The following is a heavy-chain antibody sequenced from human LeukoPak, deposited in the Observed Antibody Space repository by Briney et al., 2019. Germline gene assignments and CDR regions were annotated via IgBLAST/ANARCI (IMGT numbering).Heavy chain of an antibody. Sequence: ASVKVSCKASGYTFTSYGISWVRQAPGQGLEWMGWISAYNGNTNYAQKLQGRVTMTTDTSTSTAYMELSSLRSEDTAVYYCARFSSGWGAFDYWGQGTLVTVSS. CDR3: ARFSSGWGAFDY. V-gene: IGHV1-18*01. D-gene: IGHD6-19*01. CDR2: ISAYNGNT. CDR1: GYTFTSYG. J-gene: IGHJ4*02.